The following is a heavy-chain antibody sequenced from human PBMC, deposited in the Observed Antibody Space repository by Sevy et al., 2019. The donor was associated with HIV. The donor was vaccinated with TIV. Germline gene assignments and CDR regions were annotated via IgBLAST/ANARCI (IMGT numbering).Heavy chain of an antibody. CDR2: LSFGCGEI. D-gene: IGHD2-8*01. CDR3: AREGCTKPHDY. CDR1: GFTFSKYS. Sequence: GESLKISCAASGFTFSKYSMSWVRQPPGKGLEWVSILSFGCGEINYADSVKGRFTISRDNSKSSVYLQMNNLRPEDTAVYYCAREGCTKPHDYWGQRTLVTVSS. J-gene: IGHJ4*02. V-gene: IGHV3-23*01.